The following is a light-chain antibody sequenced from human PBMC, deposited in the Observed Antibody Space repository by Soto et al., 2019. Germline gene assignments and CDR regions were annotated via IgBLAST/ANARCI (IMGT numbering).Light chain of an antibody. CDR3: QQRTNLPLT. CDR1: QSVSSY. CDR2: DAS. J-gene: IGKJ3*01. V-gene: IGKV3-11*01. Sequence: EIVLTQSPATLSLSPGGRATLSCRASQSVSSYLAWYQQKPGQAPRLLIYDASNRATGIPARFSGSGSGTDFTLTISSLEPEDFAVYYCQQRTNLPLTFGPGTRVDIK.